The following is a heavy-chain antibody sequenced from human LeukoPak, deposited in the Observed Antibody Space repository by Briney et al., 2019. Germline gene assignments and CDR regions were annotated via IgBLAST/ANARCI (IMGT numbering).Heavy chain of an antibody. Sequence: SETLSLTCTVSGGSISSYYWSWIRQPPGKGLEWIGYIYYSGSTNYNPSLKSRVTISVDTSKNQFSLKLSSVTAADTAVYYCARVQYYYEGGWFDPWGQGTLVTVSS. D-gene: IGHD3-22*01. V-gene: IGHV4-59*01. CDR3: ARVQYYYEGGWFDP. CDR2: IYYSGST. J-gene: IGHJ5*02. CDR1: GGSISSYY.